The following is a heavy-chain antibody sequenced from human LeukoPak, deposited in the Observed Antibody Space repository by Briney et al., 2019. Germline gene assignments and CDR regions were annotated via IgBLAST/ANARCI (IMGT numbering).Heavy chain of an antibody. CDR2: IYSGGNT. Sequence: GGSLRLSCAASGFTVSSNYMNWVRQAPGKGLEWVSVIYSGGNTYYTDSVTGRFTISRDNSKNTLYLQMNSLRAEDTAVYYCARGLSGVTMIVVGYDAFDIWGQGTMVTVSS. CDR1: GFTVSSNY. V-gene: IGHV3-53*01. D-gene: IGHD3-22*01. J-gene: IGHJ3*02. CDR3: ARGLSGVTMIVVGYDAFDI.